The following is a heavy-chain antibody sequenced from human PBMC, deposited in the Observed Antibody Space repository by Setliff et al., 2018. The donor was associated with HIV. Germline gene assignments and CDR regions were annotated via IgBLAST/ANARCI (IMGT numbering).Heavy chain of an antibody. CDR2: IKQDGSEK. CDR3: ASMVSSGWSFDY. J-gene: IGHJ4*02. V-gene: IGHV3-7*01. D-gene: IGHD6-19*01. CDR1: GFTFSSDW. Sequence: GGSLRLSCAASGFTFSSDWMSWGRQAPGKGLEWVANIKQDGSEKYYVDSVKGRFTISRDNAKNSLYLQMNSLRAEDTAVYYCASMVSSGWSFDYWGQGTLVTVSS.